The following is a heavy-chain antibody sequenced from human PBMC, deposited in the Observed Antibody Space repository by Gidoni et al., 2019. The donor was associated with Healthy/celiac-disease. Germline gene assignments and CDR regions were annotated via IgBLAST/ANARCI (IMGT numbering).Heavy chain of an antibody. V-gene: IGHV3-9*01. D-gene: IGHD6-13*01. CDR1: GFPFDDYA. CDR2: ISWNSGSI. CDR3: AKDYSSSWYTVSAFDI. J-gene: IGHJ3*02. Sequence: EVQLLESGGGLVQPGRSLRPSCAASGFPFDDYAMHWVRKAPGKGLEWVSGISWNSGSIGYADSVKGRFTISRDNAKNSLYLQMNSLRAEDTALYYCAKDYSSSWYTVSAFDIWGQGTMVTVSS.